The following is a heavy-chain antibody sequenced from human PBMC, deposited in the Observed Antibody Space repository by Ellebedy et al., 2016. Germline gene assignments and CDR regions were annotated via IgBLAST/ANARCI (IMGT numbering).Heavy chain of an antibody. CDR3: ARASMGMGYYYGSGSYPKPLSGMDV. V-gene: IGHV4-34*01. D-gene: IGHD3-10*01. CDR2: INHSGST. J-gene: IGHJ6*02. CDR1: GGSFSGYY. Sequence: SETLSLTXAVYGGSFSGYYWSWIRQPPGKGLEWIGEINHSGSTNYNPSLKSRVTISVDTSKNQFSLKLSSVTAADTAVYYCARASMGMGYYYGSGSYPKPLSGMDVWGQGTTVTVSS.